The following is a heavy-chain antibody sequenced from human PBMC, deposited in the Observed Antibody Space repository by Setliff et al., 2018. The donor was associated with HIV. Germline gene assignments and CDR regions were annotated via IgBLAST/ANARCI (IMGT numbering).Heavy chain of an antibody. J-gene: IGHJ3*01. V-gene: IGHV4-59*01. D-gene: IGHD4-17*01. CDR2: IFDSENN. Sequence: KTSETLSLTCSVSGDSITHYYWNWIRQPPGKGLEWIGNIFDSENNNYNPSLKSRVSMSVDTSKNQFSLRLTSVTAADTAVYYCARQITSVTPEMLVVNDAFDVWGQGKMVTVS. CDR1: GDSITHYY. CDR3: ARQITSVTPEMLVVNDAFDV.